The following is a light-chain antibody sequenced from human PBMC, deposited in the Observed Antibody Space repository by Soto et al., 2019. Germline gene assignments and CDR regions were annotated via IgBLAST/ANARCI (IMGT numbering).Light chain of an antibody. J-gene: IGLJ1*01. V-gene: IGLV2-14*01. Sequence: QSALTQPASVSGSPGQSITIPCPGTSSDVGGYNYVSWYQQHPGIAPKLLIYGVTNRPSGVSTRFSGSKSGNTASLTISGLQAEDEADYHCSSYTSASTLLYLFGTGTKLTVL. CDR1: SSDVGGYNY. CDR2: GVT. CDR3: SSYTSASTLLYL.